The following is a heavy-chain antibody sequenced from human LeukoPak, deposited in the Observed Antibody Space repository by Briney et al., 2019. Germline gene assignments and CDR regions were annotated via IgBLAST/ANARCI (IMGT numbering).Heavy chain of an antibody. CDR3: ARGKCGGDCGIIVAEYFQH. J-gene: IGHJ1*01. Sequence: GASVKVSFTASGYTFTSYYMHWVRQAPGQGLEWMGIINPSGGSTSYAQKFQGRVTMTRDTSTSTVYMELSSLRSEDTAVYYCARGKCGGDCGIIVAEYFQHWGQGTLVTVSS. D-gene: IGHD2-21*02. V-gene: IGHV1-46*01. CDR1: GYTFTSYY. CDR2: INPSGGST.